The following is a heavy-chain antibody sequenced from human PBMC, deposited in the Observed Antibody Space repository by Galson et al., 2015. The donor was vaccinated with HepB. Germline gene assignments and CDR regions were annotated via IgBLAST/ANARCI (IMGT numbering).Heavy chain of an antibody. CDR3: VRYTGAQKPYYYYYYGMDV. Sequence: QSGAEVKKPGESLKISCKGSGYSFTSYWIGWVRQMPGKGLEWMGIIYPGDSDTRYSPSFQGQVTISADKSISTAYLQWSSLKASDTAMYYCVRYTGAQKPYYYYYYGMDVWGQETTVTVSS. CDR2: IYPGDSDT. CDR1: GYSFTSYW. V-gene: IGHV5-51*03. J-gene: IGHJ6*02.